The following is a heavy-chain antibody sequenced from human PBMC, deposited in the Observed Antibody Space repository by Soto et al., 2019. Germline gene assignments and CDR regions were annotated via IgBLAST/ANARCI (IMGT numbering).Heavy chain of an antibody. CDR1: GYTFTSYA. Sequence: QVQLVQSGAEVKKPGASVKVSCKASGYTFTSYAMHWGRQAPGQRLEWMGWINAGNGNTKYSQKFKGRVTITRDTSASTAYMERSRLRSEDTAVSSCGRGSVLNWFDPWGQGTLVTVSS. J-gene: IGHJ5*02. CDR3: GRGSVLNWFDP. CDR2: INAGNGNT. V-gene: IGHV1-3*01. D-gene: IGHD3-10*01.